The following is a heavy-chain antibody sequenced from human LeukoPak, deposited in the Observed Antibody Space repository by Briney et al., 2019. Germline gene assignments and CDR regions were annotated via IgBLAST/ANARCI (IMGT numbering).Heavy chain of an antibody. D-gene: IGHD3-3*01. CDR2: ISGSGGST. J-gene: IGHJ4*02. Sequence: GGSLSLSCAASGFTFSSYAMSWVRQAPGKGLEWVSAISGSGGSTYYADSVKGRFTISRANSKNTLYLQMNSLRAEDTGVYYCAKDTQGYYDFWRGHYYFDYWGQGTLVTVSS. V-gene: IGHV3-23*01. CDR1: GFTFSSYA. CDR3: AKDTQGYYDFWRGHYYFDY.